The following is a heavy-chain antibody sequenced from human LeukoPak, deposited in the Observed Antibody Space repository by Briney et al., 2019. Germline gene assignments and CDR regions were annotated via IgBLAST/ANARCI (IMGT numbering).Heavy chain of an antibody. CDR1: GFTFSNYG. CDR3: AKDRVLRYFDWLFDLDY. V-gene: IGHV3-30*02. Sequence: GGSLRLSCAASGFTFSNYGMHWVRQAPGKGREWVAFIRYDGSNKYQADSVKGRFTISRDNSKNTLYLQTNSLRSEDTAVYYCAKDRVLRYFDWLFDLDYWGQGTLVTVSS. J-gene: IGHJ4*02. CDR2: IRYDGSNK. D-gene: IGHD3-9*01.